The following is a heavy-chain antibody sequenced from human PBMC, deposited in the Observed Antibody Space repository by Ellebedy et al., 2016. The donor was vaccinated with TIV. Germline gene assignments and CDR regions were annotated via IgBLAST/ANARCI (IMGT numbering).Heavy chain of an antibody. V-gene: IGHV3-23*01. CDR2: ISSDGSNT. CDR3: AKGSSSGFTYDRVGFEY. CDR1: GFTFSSFA. Sequence: GESLKISYAASGFTFSSFAMHWVRQAPGKGLEWLSVISSDGSNTYHADSVKGRFTITRDNSKNTLYLQMNRLRTEYTAVYFCAKGSSSGFTYDRVGFEYWGQGALVTVSS. J-gene: IGHJ4*02. D-gene: IGHD3-22*01.